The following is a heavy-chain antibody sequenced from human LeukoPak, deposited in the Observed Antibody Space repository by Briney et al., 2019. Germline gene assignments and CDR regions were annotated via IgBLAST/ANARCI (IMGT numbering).Heavy chain of an antibody. Sequence: SGWSLGLSCAAAGFTFSSYGMHGVRQSRGKGREGVAVIWYDGSNKYYADSVKGRFTTSRDNSKNTLYLQMNSLRAEDTAVYYCARELSVAAAGIAGDYWGQGTLVTVSS. D-gene: IGHD6-13*01. CDR2: IWYDGSNK. CDR1: GFTFSSYG. CDR3: ARELSVAAAGIAGDY. J-gene: IGHJ4*02. V-gene: IGHV3-33*01.